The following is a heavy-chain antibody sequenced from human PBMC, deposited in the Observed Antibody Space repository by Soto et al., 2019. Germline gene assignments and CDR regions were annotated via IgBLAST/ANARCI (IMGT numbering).Heavy chain of an antibody. D-gene: IGHD1-26*01. CDR2: IRSKANNYAT. CDR3: AIEGAGFGY. CDR1: GFTFSASS. Sequence: EFQLVESGGGLVQPGGSVRLSCAASGFTFSASSMHWVRQAAGKGLEWLGRIRSKANNYATVYSEVLKGRSIISRDDSQDTMFLEMNNLRTVVTAMYYCAIEGAGFGYWGQGTLVTVSS. V-gene: IGHV3-73*01. J-gene: IGHJ4*02.